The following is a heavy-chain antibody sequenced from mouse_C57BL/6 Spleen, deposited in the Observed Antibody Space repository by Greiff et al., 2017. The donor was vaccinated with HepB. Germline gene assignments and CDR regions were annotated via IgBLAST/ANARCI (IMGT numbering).Heavy chain of an antibody. D-gene: IGHD1-1*01. CDR1: GFTFNTYA. CDR3: ERGGDSSYRYFDV. V-gene: IGHV10-3*01. Sequence: EVQRVESGGGLVQPKGSLKLSCAASGFTFNTYAMHWVRQAPGKGLEWVARIRSKSSNYETYYAVSVKDRFTISRDDSQSMLYLEMNNLKTEDTAVYYCERGGDSSYRYFDVWGTGTTVTVSS. J-gene: IGHJ1*03. CDR2: IRSKSSNYET.